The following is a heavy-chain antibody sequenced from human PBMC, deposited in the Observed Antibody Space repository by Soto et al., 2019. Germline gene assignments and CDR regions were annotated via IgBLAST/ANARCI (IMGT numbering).Heavy chain of an antibody. J-gene: IGHJ5*02. CDR3: ARGLVIIAARRGWFDP. D-gene: IGHD6-6*01. Sequence: LRLSCAASGFTFSSNAMSWVRQAPGKGLEWIGEINHSGSTNYNPSLKSRVTISVDTSKNQFSLKLSSVTAADTAVYYCARGLVIIAARRGWFDPWGQGTLVTVSS. V-gene: IGHV4-34*01. CDR1: GFTFSSNA. CDR2: INHSGST.